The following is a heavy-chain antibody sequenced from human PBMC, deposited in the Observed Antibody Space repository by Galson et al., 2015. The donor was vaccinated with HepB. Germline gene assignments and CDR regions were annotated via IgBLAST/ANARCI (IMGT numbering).Heavy chain of an antibody. J-gene: IGHJ6*02. CDR2: ISRTSSYI. CDR3: AKSIGDYRNDG. V-gene: IGHV3-21*04. Sequence: SLRLSCAASGFTFEDYAMHWVRQVPEKGLEWVSFISRTSSYIYYADSLKGRFTISRDNAKNSMYLQMNSLRAEDTAVYYYAKSIGDYRNDGCGQGTAVAVSS. CDR1: GFTFEDYA. D-gene: IGHD4-11*01.